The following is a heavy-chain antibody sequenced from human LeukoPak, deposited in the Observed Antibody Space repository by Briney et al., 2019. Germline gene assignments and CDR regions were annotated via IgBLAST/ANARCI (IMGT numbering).Heavy chain of an antibody. CDR3: ARLGKRWLHRHGVDY. D-gene: IGHD5-24*01. CDR2: IYYSGST. CDR1: GGSISSSSYY. J-gene: IGHJ4*02. V-gene: IGHV4-39*01. Sequence: SETLSLTCTVSGGSISSSSYYWGWIRQPPGKGLEWIGSIYYSGSTYYNPSLKSRVTISVDTSKNQFSLKLSSVTAAGTAVYYCARLGKRWLHRHGVDYWGQGTLVTVSS.